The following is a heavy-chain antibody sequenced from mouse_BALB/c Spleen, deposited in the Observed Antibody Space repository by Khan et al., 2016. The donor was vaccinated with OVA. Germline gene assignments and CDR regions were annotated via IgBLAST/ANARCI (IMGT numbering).Heavy chain of an antibody. CDR1: GYSITSDYA. CDR2: ISYSGST. CDR3: AASGTYYYAMDY. D-gene: IGHD3-1*01. Sequence: EVQLQESGPGLVKPSQSLSLTCTVTGYSITSDYAWNWIRQFPGNKLEWMGYISYSGSTCYNPSPKSRISITRDTSKTQFFLQLNSVTTEDTTTYNCAASGTYYYAMDYWGQGTSVTVSS. V-gene: IGHV3-2*02. J-gene: IGHJ4*01.